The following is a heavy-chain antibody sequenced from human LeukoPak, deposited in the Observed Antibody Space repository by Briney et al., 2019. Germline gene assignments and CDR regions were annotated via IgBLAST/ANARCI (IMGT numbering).Heavy chain of an antibody. J-gene: IGHJ4*02. CDR3: ARESFFDY. CDR1: GFTFSSYW. V-gene: IGHV3-48*04. Sequence: GGSLRLSCAASGFTFSSYWMSWVRQAPGKGLEWVSYISSTSSTIYYADSVKGRFTISRDNAKNSLYLQMNSLRAEDTAVYYCARESFFDYWGQGTLVTVSS. CDR2: ISSTSSTI.